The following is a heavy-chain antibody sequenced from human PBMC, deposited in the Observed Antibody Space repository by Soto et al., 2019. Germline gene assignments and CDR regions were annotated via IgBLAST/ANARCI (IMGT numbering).Heavy chain of an antibody. D-gene: IGHD2-15*01. Sequence: GGSLRLSCAASGFTFSSYAMSWVRQAPGKGLEWVSAISGSGGSTYYADSVKGRFTISRDNSKNTLYLQMNRLRAEDTAVYYCAKVCPRYCSGGSCYSEGLYYFDYWGQGTLVTVSS. J-gene: IGHJ4*02. CDR2: ISGSGGST. CDR1: GFTFSSYA. CDR3: AKVCPRYCSGGSCYSEGLYYFDY. V-gene: IGHV3-23*01.